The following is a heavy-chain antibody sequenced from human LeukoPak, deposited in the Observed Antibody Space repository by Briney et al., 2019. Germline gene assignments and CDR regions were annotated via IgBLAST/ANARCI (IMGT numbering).Heavy chain of an antibody. CDR1: GFTVSSNY. Sequence: GGSLRLSCAASGFTVSSNYMSWVRQAPGKGLEWVSVIYSGGSTYYADSVKGRFTISRDNSKNTLYPQMNSLRAEDTAVYYCARDVLGTYYYDSSGSPRAYWGQGTLVTVSS. CDR3: ARDVLGTYYYDSSGSPRAY. V-gene: IGHV3-53*01. D-gene: IGHD3-22*01. CDR2: IYSGGST. J-gene: IGHJ4*02.